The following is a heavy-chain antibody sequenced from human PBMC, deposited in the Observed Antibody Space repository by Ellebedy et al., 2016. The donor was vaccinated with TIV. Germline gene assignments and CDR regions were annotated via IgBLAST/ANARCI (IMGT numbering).Heavy chain of an antibody. V-gene: IGHV3-7*01. CDR3: AKDSSRELWFGEFDAFDI. Sequence: GESLKISXAASGFTFSSYWMSWVRQAPGKGLEWVANIKQDGSEKYYVDSVKGRFTISRDNSKNTLYLQMNSLRAEDTAVYYCAKDSSRELWFGEFDAFDIWGQGTMVTVSS. J-gene: IGHJ3*02. D-gene: IGHD3-10*01. CDR1: GFTFSSYW. CDR2: IKQDGSEK.